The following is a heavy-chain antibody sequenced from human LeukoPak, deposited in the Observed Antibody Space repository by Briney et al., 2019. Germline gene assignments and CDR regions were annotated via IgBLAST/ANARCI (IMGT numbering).Heavy chain of an antibody. J-gene: IGHJ4*02. CDR2: INNDGSRT. CDR3: APFSGDLVNLDY. V-gene: IGHV3-74*01. CDR1: GFAFSSDW. Sequence: GGSLRLSCAASGFAFSSDWIHWVRQAPGKGLVWVSRINNDGSRTNYADSVKGRFTISRDNAKNTLYLQMNSLRAEDTAVYYCAPFSGDLVNLDYWGQGTLVTVSS. D-gene: IGHD3-10*01.